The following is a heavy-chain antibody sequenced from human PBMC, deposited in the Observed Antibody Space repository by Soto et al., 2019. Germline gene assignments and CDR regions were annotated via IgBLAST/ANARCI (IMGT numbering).Heavy chain of an antibody. CDR3: ATDQEPRQLGPETFDY. CDR1: GYTFTSYG. CDR2: ISAYNGNT. D-gene: IGHD6-13*01. V-gene: IGHV1-18*01. Sequence: ASVKVSCKASGYTFTSYGISWVRQAPGQGLEWMGWISAYNGNTNYAQKLQGRVTMTTDTSTSTAYMELRSLRSDDTAVYYCATDQEPRQLGPETFDYWGQGTLVTVSS. J-gene: IGHJ4*02.